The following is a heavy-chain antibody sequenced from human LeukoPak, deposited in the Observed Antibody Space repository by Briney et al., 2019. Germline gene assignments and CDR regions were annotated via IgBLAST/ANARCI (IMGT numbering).Heavy chain of an antibody. CDR2: IKSKTDGGTT. V-gene: IGHV3-15*01. CDR1: GFTFSNAW. Sequence: GGSLRLSCAASGFTFSNAWMSWVRQAPGKGLEWVGRIKSKTDGGTTDYAASVKGRFTISRDDSKNTLYLQMNSLKTEDTAVYYCTTDIFVGSSGYFGYVDYWGQGTLVTVSS. D-gene: IGHD3-22*01. CDR3: TTDIFVGSSGYFGYVDY. J-gene: IGHJ4*02.